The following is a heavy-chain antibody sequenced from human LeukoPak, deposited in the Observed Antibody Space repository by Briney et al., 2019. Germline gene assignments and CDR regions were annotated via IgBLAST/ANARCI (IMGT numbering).Heavy chain of an antibody. CDR3: VRTCDAVTGAFDI. CDR2: ISNSGSYT. CDR1: GFTFRDYY. D-gene: IGHD2-21*01. J-gene: IGHJ3*02. V-gene: IGHV3-11*03. Sequence: PGGSLRLSCAASGFTFRDYYMSWIRQAPGKGLEGVSYISNSGSYTKKADSVEGRFTISRDNAKNSMYLQMNSLRAEDTAVYYCVRTCDAVTGAFDIWGQGTMVTVSS.